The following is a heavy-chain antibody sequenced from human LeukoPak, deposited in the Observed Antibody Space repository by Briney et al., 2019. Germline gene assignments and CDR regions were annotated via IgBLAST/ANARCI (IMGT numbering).Heavy chain of an antibody. CDR3: AREGVTTFGGADYYMDV. CDR2: INWNGGST. CDR1: GFTLDDYG. V-gene: IGHV3-20*04. D-gene: IGHD3-16*01. Sequence: GRSLRLSCAASGFTLDDYGMSWVRQAPGKGLEWVSGINWNGGSTGYADSVKGRFTISRDNAKNSLYLQMNSLRAEDTALYYCAREGVTTFGGADYYMDVWGKGTTVTVSS. J-gene: IGHJ6*03.